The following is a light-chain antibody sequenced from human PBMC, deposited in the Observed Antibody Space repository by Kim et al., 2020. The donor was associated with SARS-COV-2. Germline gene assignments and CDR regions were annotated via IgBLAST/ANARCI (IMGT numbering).Light chain of an antibody. J-gene: IGKJ2*01. CDR1: QSVSSN. Sequence: SPGERATLSCRASQSVSSNLAWYQQKPGQAPRLLISGASTRATGIPARFSGSGSGTEFTLTISSLQSEDFAVYYCQQYNNWPPMYTFGQGTKLEI. CDR3: QQYNNWPPMYT. V-gene: IGKV3-15*01. CDR2: GAS.